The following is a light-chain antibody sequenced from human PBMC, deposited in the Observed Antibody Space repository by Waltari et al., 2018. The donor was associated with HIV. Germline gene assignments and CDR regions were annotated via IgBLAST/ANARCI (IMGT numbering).Light chain of an antibody. CDR1: SSNIGAGYD. Sequence: QSVLTQPPSVSGAPGQRVTISCTGGSSNIGAGYDVHWYQRLPGTAPKLLIFATIHRPSGVPGRLSGLRAGTSVSQALTGLQAGDEVDYYCQSDDSSLTMVFGGGTKVTVL. CDR2: ATI. CDR3: QSDDSSLTMV. V-gene: IGLV1-40*01. J-gene: IGLJ2*01.